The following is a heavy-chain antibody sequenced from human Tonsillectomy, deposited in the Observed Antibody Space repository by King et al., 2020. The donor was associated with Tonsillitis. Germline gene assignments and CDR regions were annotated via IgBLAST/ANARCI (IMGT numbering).Heavy chain of an antibody. CDR1: GFSFNTFD. CDR2: ISSSSTNI. D-gene: IGHD3-22*01. CDR3: AKDKGADYYDTSRGAFDI. J-gene: IGHJ3*02. Sequence: VQLVESGGGLVKPGGYLRLSCAASGFSFNTFDMNWVRQAPGKGLECVSSISSSSTNIHYADSVKGRFTVSRDKTKNSLYLHMDSLRAEDTAVYYCAKDKGADYYDTSRGAFDIWGQGTMVTVSS. V-gene: IGHV3-21*01.